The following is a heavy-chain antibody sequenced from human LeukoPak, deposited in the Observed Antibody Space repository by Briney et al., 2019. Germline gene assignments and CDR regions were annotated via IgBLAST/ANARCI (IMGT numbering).Heavy chain of an antibody. CDR3: ARDPRQLPHVHYYYYMDV. D-gene: IGHD2-2*01. Sequence: GASVKVSCEASGGTFSSYAIRWVRQAPGQGLEWMGGIIPIFGTANYAQKFQGRVTITADESTSTAYMELSSLRSEDTAVYYCARDPRQLPHVHYYYYMDVWGKGTTVTVSS. CDR1: GGTFSSYA. J-gene: IGHJ6*03. V-gene: IGHV1-69*01. CDR2: IIPIFGTA.